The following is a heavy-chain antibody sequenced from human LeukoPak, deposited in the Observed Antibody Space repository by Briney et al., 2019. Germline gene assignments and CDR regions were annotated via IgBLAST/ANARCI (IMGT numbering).Heavy chain of an antibody. D-gene: IGHD1-1*01. CDR3: ASTRWNY. J-gene: IGHJ4*02. CDR2: ISYDGSNK. CDR1: GFTFSSYA. Sequence: PGRSLRLSCAASGFTFSSYAMHWVRQAPGKGLEWVAVISYDGSNKYYADSVKGRFTISRDNSMNTLYLQMNSLRAEDTAVYYCASTRWNYWGQRTLVTVSS. V-gene: IGHV3-30-3*01.